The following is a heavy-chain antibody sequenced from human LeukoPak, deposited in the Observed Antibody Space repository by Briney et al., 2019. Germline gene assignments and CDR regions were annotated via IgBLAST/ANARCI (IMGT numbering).Heavy chain of an antibody. CDR3: ARGGNHVLRFYYYMDV. D-gene: IGHD3-3*01. CDR2: IIPIFGTA. CDR1: GGTFSSYA. V-gene: IGHV1-69*13. J-gene: IGHJ6*03. Sequence: ASVKVSCKASGGTFSSYAISWVRQAPGQGLEWMGGIIPIFGTANYAQKFQGRVTITADESTSTAYMELSSLRSEDTAVYYCARGGNHVLRFYYYMDVWGKGTTVTVSS.